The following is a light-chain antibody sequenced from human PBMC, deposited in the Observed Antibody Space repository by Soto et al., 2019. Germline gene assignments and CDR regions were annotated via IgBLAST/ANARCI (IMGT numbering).Light chain of an antibody. CDR1: QTVSNNY. Sequence: EIVLTQSPGTLSLSPGDRATLSCRASQTVSNNYLAWCQQKPGQAPRVIMYGASRRATGIPDRFSGGGSGTDFTLTISRLEPEDFAVYFCQQYAGPPTTFDQGTRLEIK. J-gene: IGKJ5*01. CDR2: GAS. V-gene: IGKV3-20*01. CDR3: QQYAGPPTT.